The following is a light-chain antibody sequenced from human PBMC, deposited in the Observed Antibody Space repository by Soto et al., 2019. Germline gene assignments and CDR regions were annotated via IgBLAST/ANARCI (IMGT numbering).Light chain of an antibody. V-gene: IGKV3D-15*01. J-gene: IGKJ1*01. CDR1: QSVSSN. CDR2: GAS. Sequence: EILMTQSPATLSVSPGERATLSCRASQSVSSNLAWYQQKPGQAPRLLIYGASIRATGIPARFSGSGSGTEFTLTISSLQSEDFAVYYCQKYNNWPPWTFGRGTKVDIK. CDR3: QKYNNWPPWT.